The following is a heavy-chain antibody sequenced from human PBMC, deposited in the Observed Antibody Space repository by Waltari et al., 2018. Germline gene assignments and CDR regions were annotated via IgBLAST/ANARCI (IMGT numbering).Heavy chain of an antibody. J-gene: IGHJ3*01. CDR1: GFIFRSHG. V-gene: IGHV3-30*02. CDR3: AKDGDYSLTEYDAFDV. Sequence: VQLLESGGGVVHPGGSMRLSWSAAGFIFRSHGMHWVRQIPGKGLEWLAFISFDGKKIFDADSVRGRFTISRDNSNNIVFLQMNSLRPEDSGVYFCAKDGDYSLTEYDAFDVWGQGTVVTVSP. D-gene: IGHD4-17*01. CDR2: ISFDGKKI.